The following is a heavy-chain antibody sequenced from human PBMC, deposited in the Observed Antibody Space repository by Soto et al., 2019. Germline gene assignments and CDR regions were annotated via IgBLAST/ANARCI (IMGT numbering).Heavy chain of an antibody. Sequence: SETLSLTCSVSGGSISTYYWGWIRQPPGKGLEWIGYIFYNGKTNYNPSLESRVSISVDTSKKQFSLRVSSVTAADTAVYYCARHFPIENNWNYFDYWGQGTLVTVSS. V-gene: IGHV4-59*01. CDR2: IFYNGKT. D-gene: IGHD1-1*01. CDR3: ARHFPIENNWNYFDY. J-gene: IGHJ4*02. CDR1: GGSISTYY.